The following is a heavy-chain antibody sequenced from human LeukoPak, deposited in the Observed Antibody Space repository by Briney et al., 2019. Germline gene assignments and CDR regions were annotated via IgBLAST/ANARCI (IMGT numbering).Heavy chain of an antibody. V-gene: IGHV4-31*03. CDR1: GGSISSGGYY. Sequence: SQTLSLTCTVSGGSISSGGYYWSWIRQHPRKGLEWIGYIYYSGSTYYNPSLKSRVTISVDTSKNQFSLKLSSVTAADTAVYYCARRYFGGRVYWGQGTLVTVSS. D-gene: IGHD3-9*01. J-gene: IGHJ4*02. CDR3: ARRYFGGRVY. CDR2: IYYSGST.